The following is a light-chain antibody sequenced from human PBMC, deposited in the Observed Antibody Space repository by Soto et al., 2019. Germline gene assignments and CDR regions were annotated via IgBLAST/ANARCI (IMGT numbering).Light chain of an antibody. V-gene: IGLV1-44*01. CDR1: NSNIGSHT. CDR3: AAWDDSLSGWM. CDR2: NDN. Sequence: QSVLTQPPSASGTPGQRVTISCSGSNSNIGSHTVNWYQQLPGTAPKVLIYNDNQRPSGVPDRFSGSKSGTSASLAISGPQSEDEADYYCAAWDDSLSGWMFGGGTPLTVL. J-gene: IGLJ3*02.